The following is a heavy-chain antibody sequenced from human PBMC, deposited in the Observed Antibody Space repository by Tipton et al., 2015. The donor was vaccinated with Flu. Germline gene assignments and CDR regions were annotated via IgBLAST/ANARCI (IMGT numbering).Heavy chain of an antibody. CDR3: ARQAVAGTKNDAFDI. CDR1: GYSFTSYW. V-gene: IGHV5-51*01. Sequence: QLVQSGAEVKKPGESLKISCKGSGYSFTSYWIGWVRQMPGKGLDWMGIIYTGDSDTRYSPSFQGQVTISANKSISTAYLQWSSLKASDTAMYYCARQAVAGTKNDAFDIWGQGTMVTVSS. D-gene: IGHD6-19*01. CDR2: IYTGDSDT. J-gene: IGHJ3*02.